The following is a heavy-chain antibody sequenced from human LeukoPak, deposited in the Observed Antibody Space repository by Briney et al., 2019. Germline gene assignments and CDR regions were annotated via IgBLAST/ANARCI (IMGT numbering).Heavy chain of an antibody. CDR1: GYSFTSYW. CDR3: ARRAITFGGVGY. D-gene: IGHD3-16*01. CDR2: IDPSDSYT. Sequence: PGESPRISCKGSGYSFTSYWISWVRQMPGKGLEWMGRIDPSDSYTNYSSSFQGHVTISVDKSISTAYLQWTSLKASDTAMYYCARRAITFGGVGYWGQGTLVTVPS. J-gene: IGHJ4*02. V-gene: IGHV5-10-1*01.